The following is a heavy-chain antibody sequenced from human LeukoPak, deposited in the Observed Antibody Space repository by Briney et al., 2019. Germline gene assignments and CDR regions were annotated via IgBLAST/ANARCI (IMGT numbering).Heavy chain of an antibody. V-gene: IGHV3-74*01. CDR2: INPDGSTT. CDR3: AKETFYDYVWGSYRHTFDY. D-gene: IGHD3-16*02. Sequence: GGSLRLSCVASGFSFSSYWMHWVRQVPGKGLVWVSRINPDGSTTSYADSVKGRFTISRDNSKNTLYLQMNSLRAEDTAVYHCAKETFYDYVWGSYRHTFDYWGQGTLVTVSS. CDR1: GFSFSSYW. J-gene: IGHJ4*02.